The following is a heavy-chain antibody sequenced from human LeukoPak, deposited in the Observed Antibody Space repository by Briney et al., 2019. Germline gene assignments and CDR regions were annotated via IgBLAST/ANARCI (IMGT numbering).Heavy chain of an antibody. CDR2: INAGNGNT. CDR3: ARDAERYFDWFSLGNWFDP. D-gene: IGHD3-9*01. V-gene: IGHV1-3*01. Sequence: ASVKVSCKASGYTFTSYVMHWVRQAPGQRLEWMGWINAGNGNTKYSQKFQGRVTITRDTSASTAYMEVSSLRSEDTAVYYCARDAERYFDWFSLGNWFDPWGQGTLVTVSS. CDR1: GYTFTSYV. J-gene: IGHJ5*02.